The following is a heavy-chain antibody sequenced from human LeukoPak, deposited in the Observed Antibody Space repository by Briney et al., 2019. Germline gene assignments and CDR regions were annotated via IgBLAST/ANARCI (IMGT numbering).Heavy chain of an antibody. J-gene: IGHJ4*02. D-gene: IGHD5-18*01. CDR3: ARSSGHSYGDFDY. CDR1: GVSITSNY. V-gene: IGHV4-59*01. Sequence: SETLSLTCSVSGVSITSNYWRLIRQPPGKGLEWLGYTHHSGATSYNPSLKSRSTMSLDTSNNQFSLKLSSVTAADTAVYYCARSSGHSYGDFDYWGQGNLVTVSS. CDR2: THHSGAT.